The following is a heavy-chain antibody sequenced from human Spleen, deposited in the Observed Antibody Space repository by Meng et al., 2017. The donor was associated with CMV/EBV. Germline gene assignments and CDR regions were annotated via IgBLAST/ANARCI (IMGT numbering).Heavy chain of an antibody. Sequence: GESLKISCAASGFTFSSYSMNWVRQAPGKGLEWVSSISSSSSYIYYADSVKGRFTISRDNAKNSLYLQMNSLRAEDTAVYYCARAPSGVNYYYYYGMDVWGQGTTVTVS. CDR2: ISSSSSYI. CDR1: GFTFSSYS. D-gene: IGHD3-10*01. CDR3: ARAPSGVNYYYYYGMDV. J-gene: IGHJ6*02. V-gene: IGHV3-21*01.